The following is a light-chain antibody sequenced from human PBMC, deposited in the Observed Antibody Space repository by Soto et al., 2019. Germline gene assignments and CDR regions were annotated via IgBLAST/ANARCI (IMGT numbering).Light chain of an antibody. CDR3: QSYDSSLSGSV. Sequence: QSVLTQPPSVSGAPGQRVTISCTGSSSNIGAGYDVHWYQQLPGTAPKVLIYGNNNRPSGVPDRFSGSKSGTSTSLAITGLQPEDEADYYCQSYDSSLSGSVFGGGTKLTVL. J-gene: IGLJ2*01. CDR2: GNN. V-gene: IGLV1-40*01. CDR1: SSNIGAGYD.